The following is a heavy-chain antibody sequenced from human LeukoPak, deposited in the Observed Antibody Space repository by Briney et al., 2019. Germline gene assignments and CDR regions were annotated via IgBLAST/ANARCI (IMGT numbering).Heavy chain of an antibody. CDR1: GFTFNNAW. CDR2: IKSKTDGGTT. V-gene: IGHV3-15*01. Sequence: GGSLRLSCAASGFTFNNAWMSWVRQAPGKGLEWVGRIKSKTDGGTTDYAAPVKGRFTISRDDSKNTLYLQMNSLKTEDTAVYYCTTDLRGRGGNYWGQGTLVTVSS. CDR3: TTDLRGRGGNY. D-gene: IGHD2-15*01. J-gene: IGHJ4*02.